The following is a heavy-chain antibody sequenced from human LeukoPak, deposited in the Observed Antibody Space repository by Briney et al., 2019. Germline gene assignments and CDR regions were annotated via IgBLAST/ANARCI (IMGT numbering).Heavy chain of an antibody. J-gene: IGHJ4*02. D-gene: IGHD6-19*01. V-gene: IGHV4-4*02. CDR2: VHLSGAT. Sequence: SETLSLTCAVSGGSITTTNWWSWVRQPPGKGLEWIGEVHLSGATNYNPSLESRVSMSIDKSKNHLSLELSSVTAADTAFYYCARHELPGMSVSAGFDYWGQGALVTVSS. CDR3: ARHELPGMSVSAGFDY. CDR1: GGSITTTNW.